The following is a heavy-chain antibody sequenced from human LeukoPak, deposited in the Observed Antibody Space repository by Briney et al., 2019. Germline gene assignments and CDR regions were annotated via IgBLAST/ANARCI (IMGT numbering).Heavy chain of an antibody. CDR3: ALYQQQSRLGSDY. CDR1: GFSFSSYF. Sequence: GGSLRLSCASSGFSFSSYFMTWARQPPGKGLEWVSAISDTGDETHYADSVRGRFTVSRDNSKNTLSLQVNSLRADDTAVYYCALYQQQSRLGSDYWGQGTLVTVSS. D-gene: IGHD6-13*01. CDR2: ISDTGDET. V-gene: IGHV3-23*01. J-gene: IGHJ4*02.